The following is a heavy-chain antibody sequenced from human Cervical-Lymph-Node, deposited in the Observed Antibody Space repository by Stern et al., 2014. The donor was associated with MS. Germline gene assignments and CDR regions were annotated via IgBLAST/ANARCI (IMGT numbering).Heavy chain of an antibody. D-gene: IGHD3-22*01. CDR2: IYPGDSDT. V-gene: IGHV5-51*03. J-gene: IGHJ4*02. CDR3: ARGITSIEGMGVYFDD. Sequence: VQLVESGADVKKPGESLKISCQGSGYSFTNYWIGLVLQMPGKGLDWMGIIYPGDSDTRYRPSFQGQVTMPADKSISTAYLQWRSLKASDTAIYYCARGITSIEGMGVYFDDWGQGTLVTVSS. CDR1: GYSFTNYW.